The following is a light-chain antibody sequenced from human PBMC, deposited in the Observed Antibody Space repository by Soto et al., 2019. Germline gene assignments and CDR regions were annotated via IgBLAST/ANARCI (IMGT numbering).Light chain of an antibody. J-gene: IGLJ3*02. CDR3: GAWYDSLSAWV. Sequence: QSVLTQPPSASGTPGQRVTISCSGSSSNIGSNYVYWHQQLPRTAPRDLIYKNNERPSGVPDRCSGSKSGTSASLAISGLRSEDEDAYYCGAWYDSLSAWVFGGGTKLTVL. CDR2: KNN. V-gene: IGLV1-47*01. CDR1: SSNIGSNY.